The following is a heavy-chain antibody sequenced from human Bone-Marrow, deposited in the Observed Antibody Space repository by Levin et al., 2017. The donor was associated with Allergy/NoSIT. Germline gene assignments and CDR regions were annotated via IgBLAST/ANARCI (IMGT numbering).Heavy chain of an antibody. V-gene: IGHV4-59*01. D-gene: IGHD2-21*02. J-gene: IGHJ4*02. Sequence: SETLSLTCTVSGGPLSNYYWSWIRQPPGKGLEWLGYIYHPGSTNYNPSLKSRVILSLDTSKNQFSLKLRSVTAADTAVYYCARGVGLLRYLDYWGQGTLVTVSS. CDR2: IYHPGST. CDR3: ARGVGLLRYLDY. CDR1: GGPLSNYY.